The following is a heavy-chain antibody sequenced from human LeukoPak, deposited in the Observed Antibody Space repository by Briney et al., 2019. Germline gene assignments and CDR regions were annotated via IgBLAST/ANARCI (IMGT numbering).Heavy chain of an antibody. J-gene: IGHJ4*02. CDR1: GFTFSSSA. Sequence: GGSLRLSCAASGFTFSSSAMRWVRQAPGKGLEWVSGISSSGDDTAYADSVKGRFTISRDNSKNTLYLQMNSLRAEDTAIYYCAKKNSGLYPFDFWGQGTLVTVSS. D-gene: IGHD4-23*01. V-gene: IGHV3-23*01. CDR3: AKKNSGLYPFDF. CDR2: ISSSGDDT.